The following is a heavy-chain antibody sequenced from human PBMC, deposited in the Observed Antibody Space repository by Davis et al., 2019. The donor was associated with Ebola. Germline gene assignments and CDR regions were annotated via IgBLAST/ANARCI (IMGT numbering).Heavy chain of an antibody. Sequence: PSETLSLTCTVSGGSISSSSYYWGWIRQPPGKGLEWIGSIYYSGSTYYNPSLKSRVTISVDTSKNQFSLKMTSVTAADTAVYSCARGIAFSRPGAFDIWGQGTMVTVSS. CDR3: ARGIAFSRPGAFDI. CDR1: GGSISSSSYY. D-gene: IGHD6-13*01. V-gene: IGHV4-39*07. J-gene: IGHJ3*02. CDR2: IYYSGST.